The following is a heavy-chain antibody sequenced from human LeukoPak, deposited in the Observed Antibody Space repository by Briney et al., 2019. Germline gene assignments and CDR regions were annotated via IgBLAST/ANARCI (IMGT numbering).Heavy chain of an antibody. V-gene: IGHV5-51*01. J-gene: IGHJ3*02. CDR2: IYPGNSDT. D-gene: IGHD1-20*01. CDR3: ARPRIIATTGGFAI. CDR1: GYSFSDYW. Sequence: GESLKISCKASGYSFSDYWIGWVRQMPGRGLEWMGIIYPGNSDTRYSPSFQGQVTISADKSSTTAYLQWDSLKASDTAMYYCARPRIIATTGGFAIWGQGTKVTVSS.